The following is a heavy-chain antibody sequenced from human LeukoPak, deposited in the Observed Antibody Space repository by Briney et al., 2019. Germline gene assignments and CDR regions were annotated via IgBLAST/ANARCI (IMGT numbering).Heavy chain of an antibody. V-gene: IGHV3-7*04. CDR1: GFTFSTYW. J-gene: IGHJ3*02. CDR2: VKQDGSEK. D-gene: IGHD5-12*01. CDR3: ARVRLVTTQYDAFAM. Sequence: GGSLRLSCAASGFTFSTYWMTWVPQAPGKGLEWVANVKQDGSEKYYVDSVKGRFTISRDNTKNSLYLQMDSLRAEDTAVYFCARVRLVTTQYDAFAMWGQGTMVTVSS.